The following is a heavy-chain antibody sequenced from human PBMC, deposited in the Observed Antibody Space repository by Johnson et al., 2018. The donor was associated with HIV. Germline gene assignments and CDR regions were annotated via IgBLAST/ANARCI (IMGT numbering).Heavy chain of an antibody. CDR1: GVTFSSYA. V-gene: IGHV3-30*04. CDR3: SRDGTRYYYDSSCSRGTFDV. J-gene: IGHJ3*01. Sequence: QVRLVESGGGVVQPGRSLRLSCAASGVTFSSYAMHWVRQAPGTGLEWVAVISYAVRNKYYADSVQGRVHISRDNSKNTLYLQMNSLRAEDTAVYYCSRDGTRYYYDSSCSRGTFDVWGQGTMVTVSS. D-gene: IGHD3-22*01. CDR2: ISYAVRNK.